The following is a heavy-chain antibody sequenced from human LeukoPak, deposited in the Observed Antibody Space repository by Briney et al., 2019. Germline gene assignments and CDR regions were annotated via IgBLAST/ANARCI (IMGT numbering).Heavy chain of an antibody. CDR3: AKDRYQLLLLDY. J-gene: IGHJ4*02. CDR2: ISGSGGST. D-gene: IGHD2-2*01. V-gene: IGHV3-23*01. CDR1: GFTFSSYA. Sequence: GGSLRLSCAASGFTFSSYAMSWVRQAPGKGVEWVSAISGSGGSTYYADSVKGRFTISRDNSQNTLYLQMNTLRADDTAVYYCAKDRYQLLLLDYWGQGTLVTVSS.